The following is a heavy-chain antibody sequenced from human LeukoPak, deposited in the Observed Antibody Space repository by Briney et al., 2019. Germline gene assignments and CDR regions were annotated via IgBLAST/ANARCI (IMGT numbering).Heavy chain of an antibody. Sequence: SETLSLTCTVSGGSISSGGHYCSWIRQHPGKGLEWIGYIYYSGSTYYNPSLKSRVTIAIDTSKNQFSLKLSSVTAADTAVYYCARAPGTYYYGMDVWGQGTTVTVSS. CDR2: IYYSGST. V-gene: IGHV4-31*03. J-gene: IGHJ6*02. D-gene: IGHD1-1*01. CDR1: GGSISSGGHY. CDR3: ARAPGTYYYGMDV.